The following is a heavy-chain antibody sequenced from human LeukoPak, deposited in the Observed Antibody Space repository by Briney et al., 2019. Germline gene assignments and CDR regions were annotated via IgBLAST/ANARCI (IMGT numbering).Heavy chain of an antibody. D-gene: IGHD3-16*01. J-gene: IGHJ4*02. Sequence: GESLKISCVSSGYSFTNYWIGWVRQMPGKGLEWMGIIYPGNPDIRISPSFQGQVTISADKSTSTAYLQWSSLKASDTAIYYCAREGGHDNRYFNFWGQGSLVTVSS. CDR1: GYSFTNYW. CDR3: AREGGHDNRYFNF. CDR2: IYPGNPDI. V-gene: IGHV5-51*01.